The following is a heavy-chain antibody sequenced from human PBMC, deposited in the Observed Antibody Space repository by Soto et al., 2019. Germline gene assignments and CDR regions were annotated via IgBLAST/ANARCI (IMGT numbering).Heavy chain of an antibody. CDR1: GGSISSGCYY. CDR3: ARDRREVVPAAIGAFDYYYYYGMDV. Sequence: PSETLSLTCTVSGGSISSGCYYWSWIRQPPGKGLEWIGYIYYSGSTNYNPSLKSRVTISVDTSKNQFSLRLSSVTAADTAVYYCARDRREVVPAAIGAFDYYYYYGMDVWGQGTTVTVSS. D-gene: IGHD2-2*02. V-gene: IGHV4-61*01. J-gene: IGHJ6*02. CDR2: IYYSGST.